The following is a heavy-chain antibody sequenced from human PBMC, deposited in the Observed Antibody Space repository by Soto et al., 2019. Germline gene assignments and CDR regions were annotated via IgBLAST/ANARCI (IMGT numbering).Heavy chain of an antibody. CDR3: ARDREAYCGGDCYIGAFDI. J-gene: IGHJ3*02. Sequence: GGSLRLSCAASGFTFSSYSMNWVRQAPGKGREWVSYISSSSSTIYYADSVKGRFTISRDNAKNSLYLQMNSLRAEDTAVYYCARDREAYCGGDCYIGAFDIWGQGTMVTVSS. CDR2: ISSSSSTI. D-gene: IGHD2-21*01. V-gene: IGHV3-48*01. CDR1: GFTFSSYS.